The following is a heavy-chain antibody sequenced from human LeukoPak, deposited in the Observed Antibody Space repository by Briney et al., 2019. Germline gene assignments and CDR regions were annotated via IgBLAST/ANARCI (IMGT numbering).Heavy chain of an antibody. V-gene: IGHV1-2*02. CDR2: INPNSGGT. Sequence: GASVKVSCKASGYTFTGYYMHWVRQAPGQRLEWMGWINPNSGGTNYAQKFLGRVTMTRDTSISTAYMELSRLRSDDTAVYYCARGPHWDPHFDYWGQGTLVTVSS. D-gene: IGHD7-27*01. CDR3: ARGPHWDPHFDY. CDR1: GYTFTGYY. J-gene: IGHJ4*02.